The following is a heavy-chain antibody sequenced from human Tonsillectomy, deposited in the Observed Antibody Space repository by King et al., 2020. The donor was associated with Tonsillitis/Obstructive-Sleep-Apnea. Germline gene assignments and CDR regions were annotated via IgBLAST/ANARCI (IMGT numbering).Heavy chain of an antibody. D-gene: IGHD6-19*01. Sequence: QLVQSGGGLVQPGRSLRLSCAASGFTFDDYAMYWVRQAPGKGLEWVSGISWNSGSRNYADSVKGRFTIPRDNTKNSLYLHMSSLRAEDTALYYCAKDLIIAVSGSPGDAFDIWGQGTMVTVSS. CDR3: AKDLIIAVSGSPGDAFDI. CDR2: ISWNSGSR. J-gene: IGHJ3*02. V-gene: IGHV3-9*01. CDR1: GFTFDDYA.